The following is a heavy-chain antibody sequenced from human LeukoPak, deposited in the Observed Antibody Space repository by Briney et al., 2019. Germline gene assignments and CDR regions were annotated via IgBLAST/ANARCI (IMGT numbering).Heavy chain of an antibody. V-gene: IGHV3-66*02. CDR2: IYSGGST. CDR1: GFTFSNYG. CDR3: TRLEYSSTGNY. D-gene: IGHD6-6*01. Sequence: GGSLRLSCAASGFTFSNYGMNWVRQAPGKGLEWVSVIYSGGSTYYADSVKGRFTISRDNSKNTLYLQMNSLRAEDTAVYYCTRLEYSSTGNYWGQGTLVTVSS. J-gene: IGHJ4*02.